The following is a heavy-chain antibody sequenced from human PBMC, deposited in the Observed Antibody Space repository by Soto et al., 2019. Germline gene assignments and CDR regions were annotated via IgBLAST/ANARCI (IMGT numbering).Heavy chain of an antibody. V-gene: IGHV1-18*01. CDR2: ISAYNGNT. CDR1: GYTFTGYG. D-gene: IGHD6-19*01. J-gene: IGHJ4*02. CDR3: ARDLQWLVFYYFDY. Sequence: ASVKVSCKASGYTFTGYGISWVRQAPEQGLEWMGWISAYNGNTNYAQKLQGRVTMTTDTSTSTAYMELRSLRSDDTAVYYCARDLQWLVFYYFDYWGQGTLVTVSS.